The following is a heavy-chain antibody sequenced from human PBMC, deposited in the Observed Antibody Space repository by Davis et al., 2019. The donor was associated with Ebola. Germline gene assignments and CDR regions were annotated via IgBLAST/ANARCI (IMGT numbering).Heavy chain of an antibody. D-gene: IGHD4-23*01. V-gene: IGHV3-23*01. CDR1: GFTFSSYA. J-gene: IGHJ5*02. CDR3: ARDETTVVTGWFDP. CDR2: ISGSGGSI. Sequence: GESLKISCAASGFTFSSYAMSWVRQAPGKGLEWVSAISGSGGSIYYADSVKGRFTISRDNAKNSLYLQMNSLRAEDTAVYYCARDETTVVTGWFDPWGQGTLVTVSS.